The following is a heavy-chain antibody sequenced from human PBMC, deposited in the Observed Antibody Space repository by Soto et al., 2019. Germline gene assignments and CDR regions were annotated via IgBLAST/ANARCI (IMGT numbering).Heavy chain of an antibody. CDR1: GGSISSHNW. J-gene: IGHJ6*03. Sequence: QVQLQESGPGLVKPSGTLSLTCAVTGGSISSHNWWTWVRQPPGQGLEWIGEIHHSGNTNYTPSLKSRVTISVDKSKKQFSLKLSSVTAADTAVYYCARTGETKTYYYYYVYVWGKGTTVIVSS. CDR2: IHHSGNT. D-gene: IGHD7-27*01. CDR3: ARTGETKTYYYYYVYV. V-gene: IGHV4-4*02.